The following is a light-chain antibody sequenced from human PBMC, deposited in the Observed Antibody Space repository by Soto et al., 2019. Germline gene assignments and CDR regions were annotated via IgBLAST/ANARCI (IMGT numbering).Light chain of an antibody. CDR2: NVS. J-gene: IGKJ2*01. CDR3: KQGTHWLPYT. Sequence: DVLMTQSPLSLPVTLGQPASISCWSSRSLAYIAGKIYLNWFQQRPGQSPRRLISNVSNRDSGVPDTFGGSEPGTAFTLKISRVEAEDVAVYYCKQGTHWLPYTFGQGTKVEIK. CDR1: RSLAYIAGKIY. V-gene: IGKV2-30*01.